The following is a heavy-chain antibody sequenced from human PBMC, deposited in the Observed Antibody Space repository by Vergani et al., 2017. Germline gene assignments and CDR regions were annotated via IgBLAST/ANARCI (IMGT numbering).Heavy chain of an antibody. D-gene: IGHD3-9*01. CDR3: VRSSILNGRPI. V-gene: IGHV4-61*02. CDR1: GSVTSVTYY. Sequence: QVRLQESGPGLVKPSQTLSLTCSVSGSVTSVTYYWHWMRQPAGKGLECIGRVQNSGKTNYNASLTSRVTMSIDTSKNQFSLRLSSVTAADTGVYYCVRSSILNGRPIWGQGITVIVSS. CDR2: VQNSGKT. J-gene: IGHJ3*02.